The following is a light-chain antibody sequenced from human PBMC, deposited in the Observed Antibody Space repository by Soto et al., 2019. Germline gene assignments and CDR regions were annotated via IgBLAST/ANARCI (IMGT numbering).Light chain of an antibody. Sequence: EIVMTQSPATLSVSPVERATLSCRASQSVSSNLAWYQQKPGQAPRLLIYGAFTRATGIPARFSGSGSGTDFTLTISSLEPEDFAVYYCQQRSNWITFGQGTRLEIK. J-gene: IGKJ5*01. CDR2: GAF. V-gene: IGKV3-15*01. CDR3: QQRSNWIT. CDR1: QSVSSN.